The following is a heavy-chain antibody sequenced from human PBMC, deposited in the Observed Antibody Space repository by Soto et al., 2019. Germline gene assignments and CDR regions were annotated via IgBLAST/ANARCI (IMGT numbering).Heavy chain of an antibody. CDR1: GFTFSGYA. J-gene: IGHJ6*02. Sequence: GGSLRLSCAASGFTFSGYAMSWVRQAPGKGLEWVSAISGSGGSTYYADSVKGRFTISRDNSKNTLYLQMNSLRAEDTAVYYCAKAHIVATMGSIYGMDVWGQGTTVTVSS. CDR3: AKAHIVATMGSIYGMDV. D-gene: IGHD5-12*01. CDR2: ISGSGGST. V-gene: IGHV3-23*01.